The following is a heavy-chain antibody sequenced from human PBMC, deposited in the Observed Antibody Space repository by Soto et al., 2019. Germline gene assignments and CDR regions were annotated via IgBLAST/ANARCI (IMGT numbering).Heavy chain of an antibody. CDR1: GGSVSSGSYY. Sequence: PSETLSLTCTVSGGSVSSGSYYWSWIRQPPGKGLEWIGYIYYSGSTNYNPSLKSRVTISVDTSKNQFSLKLSSVTAADTAVYYCARDRSTRVGATTRSYYYYGMDVWGQGTTVTSP. J-gene: IGHJ6*02. V-gene: IGHV4-61*01. CDR3: ARDRSTRVGATTRSYYYYGMDV. D-gene: IGHD1-26*01. CDR2: IYYSGST.